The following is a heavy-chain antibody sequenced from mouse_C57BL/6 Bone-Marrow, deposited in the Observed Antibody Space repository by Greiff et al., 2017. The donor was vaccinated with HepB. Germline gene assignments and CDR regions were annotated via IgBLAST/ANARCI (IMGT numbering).Heavy chain of an antibody. V-gene: IGHV14-4*01. J-gene: IGHJ1*03. CDR3: TLPQGYGYFDV. CDR2: IDPENGDT. CDR1: GFNIKDDY. Sequence: VQLKESGAELVRPGASVKLSCTASGFNIKDDYMHWVKQRPEQGLEWIGWIDPENGDTEYASKFQGKATITADTSSNTAYLQLSSLTSEDTAVYYCTLPQGYGYFDVWGTGTTVTVSS.